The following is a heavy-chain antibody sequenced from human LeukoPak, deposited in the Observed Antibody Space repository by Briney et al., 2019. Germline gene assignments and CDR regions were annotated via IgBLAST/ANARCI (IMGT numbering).Heavy chain of an antibody. CDR2: MNPNSGNT. V-gene: IGHV1-8*02. Sequence: GASVKVSCKASGGTFSSYAISWVRQAPGQGLEWMGWMNPNSGNTGYAQKFQGRVTMTRNTSISTAYMELSSLRSEDTAVYYCARGSDPYYDSSGYHVKNWGQGTLVTVSS. CDR3: ARGSDPYYDSSGYHVKN. CDR1: GGTFSSYA. J-gene: IGHJ4*02. D-gene: IGHD3-22*01.